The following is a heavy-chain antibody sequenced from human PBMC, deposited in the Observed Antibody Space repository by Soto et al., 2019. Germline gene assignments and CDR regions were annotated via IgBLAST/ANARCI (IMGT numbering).Heavy chain of an antibody. CDR2: ISAYNANA. Sequence: QIQLLQSGAEVKKPGDSVKVTCKASGYTFRHFGISWVRQAPGQGLEWMGWISAYNANANYAQKFQGRLTMTADTSTSTAYMELRSLRSDDTAVYYCARENSYFDYWGQGTLVTVSS. CDR3: ARENSYFDY. V-gene: IGHV1-18*01. CDR1: GYTFRHFG. J-gene: IGHJ4*02.